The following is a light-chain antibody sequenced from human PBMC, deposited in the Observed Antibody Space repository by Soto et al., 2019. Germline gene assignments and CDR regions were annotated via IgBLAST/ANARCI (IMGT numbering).Light chain of an antibody. CDR2: EVT. J-gene: IGLJ1*01. Sequence: QSALTQPASVSGSPGQSITISCTGTSSDIGDYNYVSWFQQHPGRAPKLLIFEVTNRPSGVSNRFSGSKSGYTASLTISGLQTEDEADYYCNSYTSTKTYVFGTGTKSPS. CDR1: SSDIGDYNY. V-gene: IGLV2-14*01. CDR3: NSYTSTKTYV.